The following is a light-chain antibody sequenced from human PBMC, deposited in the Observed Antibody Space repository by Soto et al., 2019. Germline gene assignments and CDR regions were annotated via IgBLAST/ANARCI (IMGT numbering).Light chain of an antibody. CDR3: QQYNNWPPGT. Sequence: EIVMTQSPATLSVSPGERATLSCRASQSVSSNVAWYQQKPGQAPRLLIYGASTRATGIPARFSGSGSGTEFNLTISSLQSEDFAVYYCQQYNNWPPGTFGQGTKVEIK. J-gene: IGKJ1*01. CDR2: GAS. V-gene: IGKV3-15*01. CDR1: QSVSSN.